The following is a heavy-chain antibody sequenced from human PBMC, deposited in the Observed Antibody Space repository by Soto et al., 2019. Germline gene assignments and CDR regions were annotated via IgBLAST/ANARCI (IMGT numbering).Heavy chain of an antibody. Sequence: QVQLVESGGGVVQPGRSLRLSCAASGFTFSGFAMHWVRQAPGQGLEWVAVMSSDGAQVYYANSMKGRFTISRDNSKNTWYLHMNSLRSEDTAVYFWAREDYYVGGYHVVGAFDIWGRGTMVTVSS. J-gene: IGHJ3*02. CDR3: AREDYYVGGYHVVGAFDI. CDR1: GFTFSGFA. CDR2: MSSDGAQV. V-gene: IGHV3-30*04. D-gene: IGHD3-10*02.